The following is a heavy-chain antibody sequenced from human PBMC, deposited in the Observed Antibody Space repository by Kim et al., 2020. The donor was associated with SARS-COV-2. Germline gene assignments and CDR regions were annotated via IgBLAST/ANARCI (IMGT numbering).Heavy chain of an antibody. CDR1: GDSISSSSYF. J-gene: IGHJ5*02. Sequence: SETLSLTCTVSGDSISSSSYFWAWIRQPPGKGLEWIGSFFYSGSTYYNPSLKSRVSMSADTSKNHFSLTPSSVTAAATALYYCLSHPRWAAAKGGFDPWG. CDR2: FFYSGST. CDR3: LSHPRWAAAKGGFDP. V-gene: IGHV4-39*01. D-gene: IGHD6-13*01.